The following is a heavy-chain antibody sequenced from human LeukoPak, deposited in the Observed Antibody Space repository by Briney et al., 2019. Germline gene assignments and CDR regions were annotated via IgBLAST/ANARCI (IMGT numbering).Heavy chain of an antibody. CDR2: IGGSGADT. V-gene: IGHV3-23*01. J-gene: IGHJ4*02. CDR1: GFIFSSYA. CDR3: AKDSPGYASSWYEDN. Sequence: GGSLRLSCAGSGFIFSSYAVSWVRQAPGKGLEWVSVIGGSGADTFYAESVKGRFIISRDNSENKVYLQLNSLRAEDTAVYYCAKDSPGYASSWYEDNWGQGTLVTVAS. D-gene: IGHD6-13*01.